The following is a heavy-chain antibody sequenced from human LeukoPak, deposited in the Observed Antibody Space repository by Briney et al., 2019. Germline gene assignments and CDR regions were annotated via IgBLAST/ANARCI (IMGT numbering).Heavy chain of an antibody. V-gene: IGHV4-59*12. D-gene: IGHD2-2*01. CDR1: GGSISSYY. CDR3: ARDAGHQLSRRNYYAMDV. J-gene: IGHJ6*02. CDR2: IYYSGST. Sequence: SETLSLTCTVSGGSISSYYWSWIRQPPGKGLEWIGYIYYSGSTNYNPSLKSRVTISVDTSKNQFPLKVSSVTAADTAVYYCARDAGHQLSRRNYYAMDVWGQGTTVTVSS.